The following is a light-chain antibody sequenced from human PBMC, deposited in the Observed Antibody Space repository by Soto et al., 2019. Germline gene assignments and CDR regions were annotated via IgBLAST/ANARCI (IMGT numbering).Light chain of an antibody. J-gene: IGLJ1*01. CDR1: SSNIGAGYD. Sequence: QSVLTQPPSVSGAPGQRVTISCTGSSSNIGAGYDVHWYQQLPGTAPKLLIYGNSNRPSGVPDRFSGSKSGTSASLAITWFQAEDEADYYCQSYGSSLSALFGTGTKVTVL. CDR3: QSYGSSLSAL. V-gene: IGLV1-40*01. CDR2: GNS.